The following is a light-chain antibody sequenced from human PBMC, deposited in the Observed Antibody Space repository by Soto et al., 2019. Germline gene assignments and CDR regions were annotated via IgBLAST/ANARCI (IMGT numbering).Light chain of an antibody. CDR1: SSDVGSHNL. CDR2: EGS. CDR3: CSYAGSSTHAV. J-gene: IGLJ7*01. V-gene: IGLV2-23*01. Sequence: QSALTQPASVSGSPGQSITISCTGTSSDVGSHNLVSWYQQYPGKAPKLMLYEGSKRPSGVSNRFSGSKSGNTASLTISGLQAEDEADYYCCSYAGSSTHAVFGGGTQLTVL.